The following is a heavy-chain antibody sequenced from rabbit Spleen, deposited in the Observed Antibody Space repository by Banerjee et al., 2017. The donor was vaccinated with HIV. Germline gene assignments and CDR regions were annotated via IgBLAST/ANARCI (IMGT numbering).Heavy chain of an antibody. CDR2: IVPVFGVT. D-gene: IGHD5-1*01. CDR3: VREAGEGGDGYLNL. CDR1: GFDFSTYS. J-gene: IGHJ4*01. V-gene: IGHV1S7*01. Sequence: QLVESGGGLVQPGGSLKLSYKASGFDFSTYSMSWVRQAPGKGLEWIGYIVPVFGVTYSANWVNGRFTISSHNAQNTLYLQLNSLTAADTATYFCVREAGEGGDGYLNLWGPGTLVTVS.